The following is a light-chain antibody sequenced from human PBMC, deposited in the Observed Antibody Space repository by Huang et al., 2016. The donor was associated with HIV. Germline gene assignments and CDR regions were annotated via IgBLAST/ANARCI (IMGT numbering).Light chain of an antibody. V-gene: IGKV1-33*01. J-gene: IGKJ2*01. CDR2: DAS. CDR3: QQYDNLYT. Sequence: DIQMTQSPSSLSASVGDRVTITCQASQDISNYLNWYQQKPGKDPKLLIYDASNFETGVPSRFSGSGSGTDFTFTISSLQPEDIATYYCQQYDNLYTFGQGTKLEIK. CDR1: QDISNY.